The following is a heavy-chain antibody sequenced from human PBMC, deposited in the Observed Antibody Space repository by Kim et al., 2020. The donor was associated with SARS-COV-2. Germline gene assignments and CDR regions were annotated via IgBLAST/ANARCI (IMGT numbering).Heavy chain of an antibody. Sequence: SETLSLTCTVSGGSISSGGYYWSWIRQHPGKGLEWIGYIYYSGSTYYNPSLKSRVTISVDTSKNQFSLKLSSVTAADTAVYYCARVQYYDILTVGGDFQHWGQGTLVTVSS. CDR3: ARVQYYDILTVGGDFQH. V-gene: IGHV4-31*03. CDR2: IYYSGST. D-gene: IGHD3-9*01. J-gene: IGHJ1*01. CDR1: GGSISSGGYY.